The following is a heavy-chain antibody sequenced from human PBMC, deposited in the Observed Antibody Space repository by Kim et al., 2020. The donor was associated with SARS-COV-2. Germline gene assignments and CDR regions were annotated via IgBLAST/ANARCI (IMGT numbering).Heavy chain of an antibody. J-gene: IGHJ6*02. CDR2: INAGNGYT. CDR3: ARRGSGHGLDV. V-gene: IGHV1-3*01. D-gene: IGHD6-25*01. Sequence: ASVKVSCKPSGYTFTTYSIHWVRQAPGQSLEWMAWINAGNGYTGYSQKLQDRVTLTRDTFASTVYMELSSLMSEDTAVYYCARRGSGHGLDVWSQGTTVT. CDR1: GYTFTTYS.